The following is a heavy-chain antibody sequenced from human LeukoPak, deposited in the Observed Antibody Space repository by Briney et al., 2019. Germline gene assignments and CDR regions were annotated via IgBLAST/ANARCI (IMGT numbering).Heavy chain of an antibody. CDR2: VYYSGST. D-gene: IGHD2-2*02. CDR1: GGSISSGTYY. J-gene: IGHJ5*02. CDR3: ARDSPDCGSTTCYKDWFDP. Sequence: SETLSLTCTVSGGSISSGTYYWGWIRQPPGKGLQWIGSVYYSGSTYYNPSLQSRVTISVDTSKDHFSLKLSSVTAADTAVYYCARDSPDCGSTTCYKDWFDPWGQGTLVIVSS. V-gene: IGHV4-39*07.